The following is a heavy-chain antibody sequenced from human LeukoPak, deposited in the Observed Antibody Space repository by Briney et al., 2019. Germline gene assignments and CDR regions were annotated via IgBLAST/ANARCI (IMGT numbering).Heavy chain of an antibody. CDR3: ARGRPHGNDY. D-gene: IGHD4-23*01. J-gene: IGHJ4*02. V-gene: IGHV3-74*01. CDR1: GLTFSSYW. CDR2: INSDGSST. Sequence: GGSLRLSCTASGLTFSSYWMYWVRQAPGKGLVWVSRINSDGSSTSYADSVKGRFTISRDNAKNTLYLQMYSLRAEDSAVYYCARGRPHGNDYWGQGTLVTVSS.